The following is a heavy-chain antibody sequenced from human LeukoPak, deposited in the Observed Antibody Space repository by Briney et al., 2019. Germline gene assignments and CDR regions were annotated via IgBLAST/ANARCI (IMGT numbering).Heavy chain of an antibody. Sequence: SVKVSCKASGGTFSSYAISWVRQAPGQGLEWMGGIIPIFGTANYAQKFQGRVTITADESTSTAYMELSSLRSEDTAVYYCARGESAAGNEFDYWGQGTLVTVSS. J-gene: IGHJ4*02. V-gene: IGHV1-69*01. D-gene: IGHD6-13*01. CDR2: IIPIFGTA. CDR1: GGTFSSYA. CDR3: ARGESAAGNEFDY.